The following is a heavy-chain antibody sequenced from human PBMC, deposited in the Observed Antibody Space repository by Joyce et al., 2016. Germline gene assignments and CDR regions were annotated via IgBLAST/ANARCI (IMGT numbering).Heavy chain of an antibody. V-gene: IGHV3-13*01. CDR3: ARAPPDSSPDY. J-gene: IGHJ4*02. CDR2: IGTAGDT. Sequence: EVQLVESGGGLVQPGGSLRLSCAASGFTFSSYDMHWVRQVTGKGLEWGSGIGTAGDTYYPGSVRGRFTISRENVKNSVYLQMNSLRADDTAVYYCARAPPDSSPDYWGQGTLVTVSS. CDR1: GFTFSSYD. D-gene: IGHD3-22*01.